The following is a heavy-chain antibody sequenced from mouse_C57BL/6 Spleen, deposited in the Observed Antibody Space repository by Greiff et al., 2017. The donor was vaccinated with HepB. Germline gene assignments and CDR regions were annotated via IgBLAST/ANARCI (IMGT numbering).Heavy chain of an antibody. V-gene: IGHV1-53*01. D-gene: IGHD1-1*01. CDR2: INPSNGGT. CDR1: GYTFTSYW. Sequence: QVHVKQPGTELVKPGASVKLSCKASGYTFTSYWMHWVKQRPGQGLEWIGNINPSNGGTNYNEKFKSKATLTVDKSSSTAYMQLSSLTSEDSAVYYCARGNLLRRGYFDVWGTGTTVTVSS. J-gene: IGHJ1*03. CDR3: ARGNLLRRGYFDV.